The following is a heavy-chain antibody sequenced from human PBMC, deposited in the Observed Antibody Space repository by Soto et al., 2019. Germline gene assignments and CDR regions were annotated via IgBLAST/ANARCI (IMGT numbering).Heavy chain of an antibody. D-gene: IGHD2-2*02. CDR3: ARGYPFVLVPAAIWNYGMDV. J-gene: IGHJ6*02. CDR2: ISYDGSNK. Sequence: PGGSLRLSCAASGFTFSSYAMHWVRQAPGKGLEWVAVISYDGSNKYYADSVKGRFTISRDNSKNTLYLQMNSLRAEDTAVYYCARGYPFVLVPAAIWNYGMDVWGQGTTVTVSS. CDR1: GFTFSSYA. V-gene: IGHV3-30-3*01.